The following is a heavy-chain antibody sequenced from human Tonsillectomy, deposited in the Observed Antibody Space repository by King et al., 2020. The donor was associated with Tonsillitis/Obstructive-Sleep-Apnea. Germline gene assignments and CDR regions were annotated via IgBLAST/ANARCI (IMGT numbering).Heavy chain of an antibody. CDR2: ISGSGVST. V-gene: IGHV3-23*04. CDR1: GFTFSSYA. J-gene: IGHJ4*02. D-gene: IGHD2-2*02. Sequence: VQLVESGGDLVQSGGSLRLSCAASGFTFSSYAMNWVRQAPGKGLEWVSTISGSGVSTYYADSVKGRFTISRDYSKNTLYLQMNNLRAEDTAIYYCAKRDLSDCGSLSCYSPFDHWGQGTLVTVSS. CDR3: AKRDLSDCGSLSCYSPFDH.